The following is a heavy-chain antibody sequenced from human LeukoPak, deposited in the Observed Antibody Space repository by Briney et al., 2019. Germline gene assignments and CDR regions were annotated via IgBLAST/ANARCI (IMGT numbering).Heavy chain of an antibody. Sequence: APVKASCKASGYIFTGYYMHWVRHAPGQRLERRGRINPNRGGTNSAQKFQGRVTMTRVTSISTAYMELSRLTSDATAVYFFARHPYSGSYHFDYGGQGTLVTVSS. D-gene: IGHD1-26*01. CDR2: INPNRGGT. CDR3: ARHPYSGSYHFDY. CDR1: GYIFTGYY. J-gene: IGHJ4*02. V-gene: IGHV1-2*02.